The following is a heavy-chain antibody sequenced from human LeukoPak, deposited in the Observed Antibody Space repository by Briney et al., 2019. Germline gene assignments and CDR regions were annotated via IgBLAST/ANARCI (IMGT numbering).Heavy chain of an antibody. J-gene: IGHJ4*02. CDR3: ARGYCSSTSCYPFDY. Sequence: TGGSLRLSCAASGFTFSSYAMSWVRQAPGKGLEWVSAISGSGGSTYYADSVKGRFTISRDNAKNSLYLQMNSLRAEDTAVYYCARGYCSSTSCYPFDYWGQGTLVTVSS. D-gene: IGHD2-2*01. V-gene: IGHV3-23*01. CDR1: GFTFSSYA. CDR2: ISGSGGST.